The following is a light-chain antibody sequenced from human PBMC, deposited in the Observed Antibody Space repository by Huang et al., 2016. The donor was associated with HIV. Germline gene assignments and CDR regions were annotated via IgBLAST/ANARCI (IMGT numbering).Light chain of an antibody. CDR3: MQSVQLPLT. CDR1: QSLQHADGKNY. Sequence: DIVMNQTPLSLSVTPVQPASISCKSRQSLQHADGKNYMSWYLQRPGQPPHLLLYEVSKRFAGVPERFSGSGSGTDFTRKNSRGEAEDAELYYCMQSVQLPLTFGGGTKVEIK. J-gene: IGKJ4*01. CDR2: EVS. V-gene: IGKV2D-29*01.